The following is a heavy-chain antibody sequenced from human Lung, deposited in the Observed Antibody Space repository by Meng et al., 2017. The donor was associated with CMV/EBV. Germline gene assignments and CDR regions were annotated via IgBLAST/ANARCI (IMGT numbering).Heavy chain of an antibody. Sequence: ASXXVSXKASGYTFTNYFIHWVRQAPGQGLEWVGVISPSGESRNYAPRFQGSVTMTSDSSASTVYMELLSLKSEDTAVYFCARDYGDCSLTGCLQHFYGLDVWXQGTPVTVSS. CDR2: ISPSGESR. J-gene: IGHJ6*02. CDR3: ARDYGDCSLTGCLQHFYGLDV. D-gene: IGHD2-21*01. V-gene: IGHV1-46*01. CDR1: GYTFTNYF.